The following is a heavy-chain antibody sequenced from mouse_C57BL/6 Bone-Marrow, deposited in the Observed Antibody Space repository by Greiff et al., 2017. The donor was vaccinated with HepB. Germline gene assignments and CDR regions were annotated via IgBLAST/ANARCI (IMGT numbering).Heavy chain of an antibody. CDR2: IYPGDGDT. Sequence: VQLQQSGAELVKPGASVKISCKASGYAFSSYWMNWVKQRPGKGLEWIGQIYPGDGDTNYNGKFKGKATLTADKSSSTAYMQLSSLTSEDSAVYLCARFWYYGISDAMDYWGQGTSVTVSS. CDR3: ARFWYYGISDAMDY. V-gene: IGHV1-80*01. J-gene: IGHJ4*01. CDR1: GYAFSSYW. D-gene: IGHD1-1*01.